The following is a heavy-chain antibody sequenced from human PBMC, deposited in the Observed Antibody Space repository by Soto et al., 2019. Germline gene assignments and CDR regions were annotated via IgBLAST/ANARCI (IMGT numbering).Heavy chain of an antibody. D-gene: IGHD1-26*01. V-gene: IGHV3-30-3*01. Sequence: QVQLVESGGGVVQPGRSLRLSCAASGFTFSSYAMHWVRQAPGMGLEWVAVISYDGSNKYYADSVKGRFTISRDNSKNTLYPQMNTLRAEDTAVYYCAIDMYPLWGYCDYWGQGTLVTVSS. J-gene: IGHJ4*02. CDR1: GFTFSSYA. CDR2: ISYDGSNK. CDR3: AIDMYPLWGYCDY.